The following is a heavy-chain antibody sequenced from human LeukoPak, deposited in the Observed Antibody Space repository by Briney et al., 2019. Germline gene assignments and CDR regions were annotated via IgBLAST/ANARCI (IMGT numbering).Heavy chain of an antibody. V-gene: IGHV3-23*01. D-gene: IGHD2-2*01. Sequence: GGSLRLSCAASGFTFSAYPMTWVRRGPGEGLEWVSSISDSSDKTFYRDSVKGRFIISRDNSKNTVYLQMNSLRAEDTAVYLCAKGGRYCSSGMCSIFDSWGQGIQVTVSS. CDR3: AKGGRYCSSGMCSIFDS. CDR1: GFTFSAYP. CDR2: ISDSSDKT. J-gene: IGHJ4*02.